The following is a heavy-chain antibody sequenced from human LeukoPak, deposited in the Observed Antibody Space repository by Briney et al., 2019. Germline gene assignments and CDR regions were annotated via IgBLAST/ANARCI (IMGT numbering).Heavy chain of an antibody. CDR2: MNPNSGNT. D-gene: IGHD3-3*01. V-gene: IGHV1-8*03. J-gene: IGHJ6*03. CDR3: ARYSAIFGVVPRDYYYMDV. CDR1: GYTFTSYD. Sequence: ASVKVSCKASGYTFTSYDINWVRQATGQGLEWMGWMNPNSGNTGYAPKFQGRVTITRNTSISTAYMELSSLRSEDTAVYYCARYSAIFGVVPRDYYYMDVWGKGTTVTVSS.